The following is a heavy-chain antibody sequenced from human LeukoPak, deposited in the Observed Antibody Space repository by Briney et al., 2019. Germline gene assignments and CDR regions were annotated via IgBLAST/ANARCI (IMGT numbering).Heavy chain of an antibody. Sequence: PGGSLRLSCAASGFTFISYAMSWVRQAPGKGLEWVSAISGSGGSTYYADSVKVRFTISIDNSKNTLYVQMNSLRAEDTAVYYCAKNVRYGRRWYRFDYWGQGNLVTVSS. V-gene: IGHV3-23*01. D-gene: IGHD6-13*01. CDR3: AKNVRYGRRWYRFDY. CDR2: ISGSGGST. J-gene: IGHJ4*02. CDR1: GFTFISYA.